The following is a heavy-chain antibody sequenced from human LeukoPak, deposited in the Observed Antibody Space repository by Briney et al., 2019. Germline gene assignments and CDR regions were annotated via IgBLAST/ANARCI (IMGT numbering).Heavy chain of an antibody. Sequence: PSETLSLTCTVSGGSISSSRYYWGWIRQPPGKGLEWIGSIYYSGSTYYNPSLKSRVTISVDTSKNQFSLKLSSVTAADTAVYYCATLSSGYSPYFDHWGQGTLVTVSS. V-gene: IGHV4-39*01. CDR1: GGSISSSRYY. CDR3: ATLSSGYSPYFDH. J-gene: IGHJ4*02. D-gene: IGHD3-22*01. CDR2: IYYSGST.